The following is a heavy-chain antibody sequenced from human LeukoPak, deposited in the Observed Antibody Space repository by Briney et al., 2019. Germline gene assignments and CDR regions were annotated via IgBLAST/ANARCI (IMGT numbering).Heavy chain of an antibody. Sequence: PGGSLRLSCAASGFSFSDYWMSWVRLAPGKGPEWVANINPDGSEIYYMDSVKGRFTISRDNTKSSLFLHVISLRAEDTAVFHCARHWNWAWDFWGQGTPVIVSS. CDR1: GFSFSDYW. D-gene: IGHD1-7*01. V-gene: IGHV3-7*01. CDR3: ARHWNWAWDF. J-gene: IGHJ4*02. CDR2: INPDGSEI.